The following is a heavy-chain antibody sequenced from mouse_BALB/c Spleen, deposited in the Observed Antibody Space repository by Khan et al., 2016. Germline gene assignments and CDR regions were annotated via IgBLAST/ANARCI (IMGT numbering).Heavy chain of an antibody. CDR1: GYTFSDYE. CDR3: TRKGIFYGNYDFDS. J-gene: IGHJ2*01. Sequence: QVQLQQSGAELVRPGASVTLSCKAPGYTFSDYEMHWVKQTPVHGLEWIGAIDPETGGTAYNQTSKGQAPLTAARSSRTASIELRRLTLEAPAVSYCTRKGIFYGNYDFDSWCQGTTLTVSS. D-gene: IGHD2-1*01. V-gene: IGHV1-15*01. CDR2: IDPETGGT.